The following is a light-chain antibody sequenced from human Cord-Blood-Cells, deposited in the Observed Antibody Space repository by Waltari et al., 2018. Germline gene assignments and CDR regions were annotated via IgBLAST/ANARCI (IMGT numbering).Light chain of an antibody. J-gene: IGKJ3*01. V-gene: IGKV4-1*01. Sequence: DIVMTQSPDSLAVSLGERATINCKSSQSVLYSSNNKNYLAWYQQKPGQRPKLLIYWASTRESGVPDRFSGSGSGTDFTLPISSLQAEDVAVYYCQQYYSTPFTFGPGTKVDIK. CDR2: WAS. CDR1: QSVLYSSNNKNY. CDR3: QQYYSTPFT.